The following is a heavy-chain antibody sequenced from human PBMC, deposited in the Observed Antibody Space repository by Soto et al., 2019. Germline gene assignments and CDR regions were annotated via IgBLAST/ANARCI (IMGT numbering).Heavy chain of an antibody. CDR1: GFTFSSYA. D-gene: IGHD3-10*01. J-gene: IGHJ6*02. V-gene: IGHV3-23*01. CDR2: ISGSGGST. Sequence: GGSLRLSCAASGFTFSSYAMSWVRQAPGKGLEWVSAISGSGGSTYYADSVKGRFTISRDNSKNTLYLQMNSLRAEDTAVYYCAKDPAYYYGSGSYSSYYYGMDVWGQGTTVTVSS. CDR3: AKDPAYYYGSGSYSSYYYGMDV.